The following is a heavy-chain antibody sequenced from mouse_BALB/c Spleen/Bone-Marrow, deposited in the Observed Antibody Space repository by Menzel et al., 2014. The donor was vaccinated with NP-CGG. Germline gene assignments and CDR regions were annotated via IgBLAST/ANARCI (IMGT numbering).Heavy chain of an antibody. V-gene: IGHV5-6-4*01. D-gene: IGHD2-4*01. Sequence: EVQGVESGGGLVKPGGSLKLSCAASGFTFSSYSMSWVRQTPEKRLEWVATISSGGHDTYYPDSVKGRFTISRDNAKNTLYLQMCSLKSEDTAMYYCSKDGGYDYSYYFDYWGQGTTLTVTS. CDR1: GFTFSSYS. J-gene: IGHJ2*01. CDR3: SKDGGYDYSYYFDY. CDR2: ISSGGHDT.